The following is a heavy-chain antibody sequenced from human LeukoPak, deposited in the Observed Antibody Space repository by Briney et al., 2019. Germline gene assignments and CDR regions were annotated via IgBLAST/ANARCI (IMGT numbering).Heavy chain of an antibody. CDR1: GYTFTNYY. V-gene: IGHV1-46*01. J-gene: IGHJ4*02. CDR3: AREPGSAKRFDY. Sequence: ASVKVSCKASGYTFTNYYLHWVRQAPGQGPEWMGIIDSGGGTTRYTQKFQDRVTMTTDKSTNTAYMELTGLRSEDTAVYYCAREPGSAKRFDYWGQGALVTVSS. CDR2: IDSGGGTT.